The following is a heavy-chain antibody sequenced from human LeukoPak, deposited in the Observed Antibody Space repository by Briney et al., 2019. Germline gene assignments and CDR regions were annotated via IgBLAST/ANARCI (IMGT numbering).Heavy chain of an antibody. J-gene: IGHJ6*03. V-gene: IGHV4-34*01. CDR1: GGSFSGYY. D-gene: IGHD3-10*01. Sequence: SETLSLTCAAYGGSFSGYYWSWIRQPPGKGLEWIGEINHSGSTNYNPSLKSRVTISVDTSKNQFSLKLSSVTAADTAVYYCARSSYGSGSSPDYYYYYYMDVWGKGTTVTISS. CDR2: INHSGST. CDR3: ARSSYGSGSSPDYYYYYYMDV.